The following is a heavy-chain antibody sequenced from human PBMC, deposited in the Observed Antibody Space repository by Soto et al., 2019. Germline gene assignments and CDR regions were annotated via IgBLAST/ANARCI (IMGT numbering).Heavy chain of an antibody. D-gene: IGHD4-17*01. J-gene: IGHJ4*02. CDR1: GGSINTGGYY. Sequence: QVQLQESGPTLVKPSQTLSLTCTVSGGSINTGGYYWTWIRQHPGKGLEWIGYIHYSGSTYYNPSLMXRXSXSXXTSKNQFSLNLNSVTAADTAVFYCARSTVTPYFDYWGQGILVTVSS. CDR2: IHYSGST. CDR3: ARSTVTPYFDY. V-gene: IGHV4-31*03.